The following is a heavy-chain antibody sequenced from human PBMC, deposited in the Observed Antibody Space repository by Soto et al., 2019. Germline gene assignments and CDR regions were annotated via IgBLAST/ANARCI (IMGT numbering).Heavy chain of an antibody. CDR2: IWYDGSNK. J-gene: IGHJ6*02. CDR3: ARDGDYSGLFYYYGMDV. V-gene: IGHV3-33*01. CDR1: GFTFSSYG. D-gene: IGHD4-4*01. Sequence: GGSLRLSCAASGFTFSSYGMHWVRQAPGKGLEWVAVIWYDGSNKYYADSVKGRFTISRDNSKNTLYLQMNSLRAEDTAVYYRARDGDYSGLFYYYGMDVWGQGTTVTVSS.